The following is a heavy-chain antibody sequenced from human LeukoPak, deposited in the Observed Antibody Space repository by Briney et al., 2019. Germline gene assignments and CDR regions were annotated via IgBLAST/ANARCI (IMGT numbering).Heavy chain of an antibody. D-gene: IGHD3-9*01. Sequence: GGSLRLSCAASGFTFSSYSMNWVRQAPGKGLEWVSSISSSSSYIYYADSAKGRFTISRDNAKNSLYLQMNILRAEDTAVYYCARAGILTGYSDYWGQGTLVTVSS. CDR2: ISSSSSYI. V-gene: IGHV3-21*01. J-gene: IGHJ4*02. CDR3: ARAGILTGYSDY. CDR1: GFTFSSYS.